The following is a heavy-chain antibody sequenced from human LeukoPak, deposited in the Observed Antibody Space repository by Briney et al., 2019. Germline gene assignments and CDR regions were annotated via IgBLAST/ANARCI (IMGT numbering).Heavy chain of an antibody. D-gene: IGHD2-2*01. CDR3: AVIVVVLARTNWFDP. J-gene: IGHJ5*02. CDR2: INHSGST. CDR1: GGSFSGYY. V-gene: IGHV4-34*01. Sequence: PSETLSLTCAVYGGSFSGYYWSWIRQPPGKGLEWIGEINHSGSTNYNPSLKSRVTISVDTSKNQFSLKLSSVTAADTAVYYCAVIVVVLARTNWFDPWGQGTLVTVSS.